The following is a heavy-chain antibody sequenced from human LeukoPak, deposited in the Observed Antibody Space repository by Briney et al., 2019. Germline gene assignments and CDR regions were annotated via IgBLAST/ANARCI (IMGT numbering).Heavy chain of an antibody. V-gene: IGHV3-23*01. CDR3: ARAQRALVY. CDR2: IGDGDTP. Sequence: GGSLRLSCAASGFTLTTYAVNGVRQAPRKGLEWVSGIGDGDTPYYADASKGQFIISSESSQILVHVQMNSRTVEGTVVYYCARAQRALVYWGQGDLVTVSS. J-gene: IGHJ4*02. CDR1: GFTLTTYA. D-gene: IGHD1-1*01.